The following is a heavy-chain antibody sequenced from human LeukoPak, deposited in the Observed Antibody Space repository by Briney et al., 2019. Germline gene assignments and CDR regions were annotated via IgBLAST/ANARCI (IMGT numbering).Heavy chain of an antibody. Sequence: GGSLRLSRAASGFTFSSYGMHWVSQAPGKGLEWVAVIWYDGSNKYYADSVKGRFTISRDNSKNTLYLQMNSLRAEDTAVYYCARDSTMVRGPLGYWGQGTLVTVSS. J-gene: IGHJ4*02. V-gene: IGHV3-33*01. CDR1: GFTFSSYG. D-gene: IGHD3-10*01. CDR3: ARDSTMVRGPLGY. CDR2: IWYDGSNK.